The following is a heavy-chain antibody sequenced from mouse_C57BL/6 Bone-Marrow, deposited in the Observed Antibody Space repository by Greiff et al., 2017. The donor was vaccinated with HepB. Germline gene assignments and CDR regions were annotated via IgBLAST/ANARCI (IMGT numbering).Heavy chain of an antibody. D-gene: IGHD2-3*01. CDR3: ARHPDGYYEMDY. J-gene: IGHJ4*01. V-gene: IGHV5-2*01. Sequence: DVKLLESGGGLVQPGASLKLSCESNEYEFPSHDMSWVRKTPEKRLELVAAINSDGGSTYYPDTMERRFIISRDNTKKTLYLQMSSLRSEDTALYYCARHPDGYYEMDYWGQGTSVTVSS. CDR1: EYEFPSHD. CDR2: INSDGGST.